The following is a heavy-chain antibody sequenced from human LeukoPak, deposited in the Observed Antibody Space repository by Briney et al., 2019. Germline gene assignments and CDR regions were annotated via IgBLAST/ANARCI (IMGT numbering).Heavy chain of an antibody. Sequence: PGGSLRLSCEASGFAFSGSAMQWVRQASGKGLEWGGRIRSKANSYVTAYAASVEGRFTISRDDSKNTAYLQMNSLKTEDTAVYYCARFDWLRAFDYWGQGTLVTVSS. V-gene: IGHV3-73*01. CDR3: ARFDWLRAFDY. D-gene: IGHD3-9*01. CDR1: GFAFSGSA. J-gene: IGHJ4*02. CDR2: IRSKANSYVT.